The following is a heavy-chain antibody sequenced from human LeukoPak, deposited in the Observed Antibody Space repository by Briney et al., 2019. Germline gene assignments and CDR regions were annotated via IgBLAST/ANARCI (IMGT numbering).Heavy chain of an antibody. CDR3: ASSGSLHYYDY. CDR1: GGSINSYC. V-gene: IGHV4-59*01. D-gene: IGHD6-19*01. CDR2: IFHSGST. Sequence: SETLSLTCSVSGGSINSYCWSWIRQPPGKGLEWIGYIFHSGSTSYNPSLKSRATISVDTSKNQFSLKLSSVTAADTAVYYCASSGSLHYYDYWGQGTLVTDSS. J-gene: IGHJ4*02.